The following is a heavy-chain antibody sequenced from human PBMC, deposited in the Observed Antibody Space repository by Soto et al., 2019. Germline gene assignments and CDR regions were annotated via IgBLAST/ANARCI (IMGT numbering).Heavy chain of an antibody. Sequence: GGSLRLSCAASGFTFSSYAMHWVRQAPGKGLEWVAVISYDGSNKYYADSVKGRFTISRDNSKNTLYLQMNSLRAEDTAVYYCAYIVVVTAKAFDIWGQGTMVTVSS. D-gene: IGHD2-21*02. J-gene: IGHJ3*02. CDR3: AYIVVVTAKAFDI. CDR1: GFTFSSYA. CDR2: ISYDGSNK. V-gene: IGHV3-30-3*01.